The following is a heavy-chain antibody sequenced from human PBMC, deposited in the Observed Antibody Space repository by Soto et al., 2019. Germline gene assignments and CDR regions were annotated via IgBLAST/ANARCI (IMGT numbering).Heavy chain of an antibody. J-gene: IGHJ5*02. CDR1: GGSISSSNW. D-gene: IGHD6-19*01. CDR3: AVAGDSPEGWFDP. CDR2: IHHSGST. Sequence: QVQLQESGPGLVKPSGTLSLTCAVSGGSISSSNWWSWVRQPPGKGLEWIGEIHHSGSTNYNPSLTSRVTISVDKSKNQFSLKLRAVTAADTAVYYCAVAGDSPEGWFDPWGQGTLVTVSS. V-gene: IGHV4-4*02.